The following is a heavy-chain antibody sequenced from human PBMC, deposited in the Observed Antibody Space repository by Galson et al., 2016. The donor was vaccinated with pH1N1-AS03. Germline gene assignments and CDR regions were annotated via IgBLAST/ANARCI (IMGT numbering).Heavy chain of an antibody. D-gene: IGHD6-13*01. Sequence: SLRLSCATSGFTFSSYGMTWVRQAPGKGLEWVSSISVTGGSTYYADSVKGRFPISRDHSKNTLYLQMSSLRAEDTAVYYCAKDRSSWPPGWGSVDSWGQGTLVTVSS. CDR1: GFTFSSYG. CDR2: ISVTGGST. CDR3: AKDRSSWPPGWGSVDS. V-gene: IGHV3-23*01. J-gene: IGHJ4*02.